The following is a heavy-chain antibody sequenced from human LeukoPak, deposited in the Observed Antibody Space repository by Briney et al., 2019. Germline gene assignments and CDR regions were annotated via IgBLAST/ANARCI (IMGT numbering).Heavy chain of an antibody. CDR1: GGSISRYY. D-gene: IGHD6-19*01. J-gene: IGHJ6*02. CDR3: ARLPHGSGWLYGGYYYYGMDV. V-gene: IGHV4-59*08. CDR2: IYYSGST. Sequence: SETLSLTCTVSGGSISRYYWSWIRQPPGKGLEWIGYIYYSGSTNYNPSLKSRVTISVDTSKNQFSLKLSSVTAADTAVYYCARLPHGSGWLYGGYYYYGMDVWGQGTTVTVSS.